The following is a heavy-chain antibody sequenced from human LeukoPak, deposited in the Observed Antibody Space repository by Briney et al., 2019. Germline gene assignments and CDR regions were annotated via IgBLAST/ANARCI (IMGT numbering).Heavy chain of an antibody. CDR1: GYSISSGYY. CDR2: IYHSGST. CDR3: ARLFVWSGYYISNY. D-gene: IGHD3-3*01. V-gene: IGHV4-38-2*02. J-gene: IGHJ4*02. Sequence: SETLSLTCTVSGYSISSGYYWGWIRPPPGKGLEWIGSIYHSGSTYYNPSLKSRVTISVDTSKNQFSLKLSSVTAADTAVYYCARLFVWSGYYISNYWGQGTLVTVSS.